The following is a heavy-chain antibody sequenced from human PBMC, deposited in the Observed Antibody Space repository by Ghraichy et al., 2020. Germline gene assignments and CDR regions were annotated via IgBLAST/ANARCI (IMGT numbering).Heavy chain of an antibody. D-gene: IGHD6-13*01. CDR2: IYTSGST. J-gene: IGHJ4*02. CDR3: ARRSSSWSPFDY. Sequence: SETLSLTCTVSGGSISSYYWSWIRQPPGKGLEWIGYIYTSGSTNYNPSLKSRVTISVDTSKNQFSLKLSSVTAADTAVYYCARRSSSWSPFDYWGQGTLVTVSS. CDR1: GGSISSYY. V-gene: IGHV4-4*09.